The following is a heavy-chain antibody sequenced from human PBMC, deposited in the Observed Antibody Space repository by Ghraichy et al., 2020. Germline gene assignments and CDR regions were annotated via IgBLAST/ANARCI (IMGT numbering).Heavy chain of an antibody. V-gene: IGHV3-21*01. CDR3: AREKRSSSSWSRVNWFDP. CDR2: ISSSSSYI. Sequence: RGSLRLSCAASGFTFSSYSMNWVRQAPGKGLEWVSSISSSSSYIYYADSVKGRFTISRDNAKNSLYLQMNSLRAEDTAVYYCAREKRSSSSWSRVNWFDPWGQGTLVTVSS. D-gene: IGHD6-13*01. J-gene: IGHJ5*02. CDR1: GFTFSSYS.